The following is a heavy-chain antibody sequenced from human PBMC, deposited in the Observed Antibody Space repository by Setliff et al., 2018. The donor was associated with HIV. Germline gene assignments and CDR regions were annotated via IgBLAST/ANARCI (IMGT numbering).Heavy chain of an antibody. V-gene: IGHV4-34*01. J-gene: IGHJ5*02. CDR1: GGSFSGYY. CDR2: IYHSGTT. Sequence: PSETLSLTCAVYGGSFSGYYWSWIRQPPGRGLEWVGSIYHSGTTYYNPSLKSRVTISVDTSKNQFSLQLTSVTAVDTAVYYCARKPDSRNWFDPWGQGTLVTVSS. CDR3: ARKPDSRNWFDP.